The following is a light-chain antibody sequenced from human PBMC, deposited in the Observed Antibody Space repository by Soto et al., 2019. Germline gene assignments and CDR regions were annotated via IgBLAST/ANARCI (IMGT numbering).Light chain of an antibody. CDR3: QQYHNWWT. CDR2: GTS. V-gene: IGKV3-15*01. Sequence: EIVLTQSPGTLSLSPGEIATLSCSASQSVSNNYLAWYQQKPGQAPRLLIYGTSTRVTGIPARISGGGSGTEFTLTITSLQSEDFGVYHCQQYHNWWTFGQGTKVDIK. J-gene: IGKJ1*01. CDR1: QSVSNN.